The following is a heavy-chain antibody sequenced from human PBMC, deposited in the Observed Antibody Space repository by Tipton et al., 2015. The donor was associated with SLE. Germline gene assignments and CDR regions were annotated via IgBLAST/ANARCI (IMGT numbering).Heavy chain of an antibody. D-gene: IGHD2-2*01. CDR1: GFSFSSYA. J-gene: IGHJ4*02. CDR2: ISGSGDST. Sequence: SLRLSCAGSGFSFSSYAMTWVRQAQGKGLEWVSGISGSGDSTYYADSVKGRFTISRDNSKNTLYLQMNSLRGEDTAVYYCARGRYCSSTSCYYDSWGQGTLVTVSS. V-gene: IGHV3-23*01. CDR3: ARGRYCSSTSCYYDS.